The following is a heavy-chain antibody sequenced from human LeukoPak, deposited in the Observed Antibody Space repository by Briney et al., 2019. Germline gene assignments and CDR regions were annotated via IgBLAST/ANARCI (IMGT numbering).Heavy chain of an antibody. Sequence: PGGSLRLSCAASGFIFSDYGMHWVRQAPGKGLEWVAVIWNNGNNKYADSVKGRFTISRDDSKNTLFLQMSSLRAEDTAVYYCAKDTYSTSPYYFDYWGQGTLVTVSS. CDR1: GFIFSDYG. CDR3: AKDTYSTSPYYFDY. J-gene: IGHJ4*02. D-gene: IGHD1-26*01. V-gene: IGHV3-33*06. CDR2: IWNNGNNK.